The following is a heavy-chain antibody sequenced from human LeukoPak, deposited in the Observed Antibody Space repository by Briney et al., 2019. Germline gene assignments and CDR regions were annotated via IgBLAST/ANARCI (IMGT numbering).Heavy chain of an antibody. Sequence: PSETLSLTCTVSGGSLTGLYWAWIRQPPGKTLEWIGFIYYTGSTNYNPSLKSRVTMSVDRSANQFSLRLRTVTATDTAVYYCARLVAVSPVVAPPQYHYSDLNLWGQGTSVIVSS. J-gene: IGHJ6*02. CDR1: GGSLTGLY. D-gene: IGHD2-15*01. CDR2: IYYTGST. CDR3: ARLVAVSPVVAPPQYHYSDLNL. V-gene: IGHV4-59*08.